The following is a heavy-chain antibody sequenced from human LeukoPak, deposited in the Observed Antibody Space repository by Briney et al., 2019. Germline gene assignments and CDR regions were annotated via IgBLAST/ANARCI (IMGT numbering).Heavy chain of an antibody. V-gene: IGHV3-30-3*01. CDR2: ISYDGSNK. CDR3: ARGSSGWYRGSGMDV. Sequence: GGSLRLSCAASGFTFSSYAMHWVRQAPGKGLEWVAVISYDGSNKYYADSVKGRFTISRDNSKNTLYLQMNSLRAEDTAVYYCARGSSGWYRGSGMDVWGQGTTVTVSS. J-gene: IGHJ6*02. D-gene: IGHD6-19*01. CDR1: GFTFSSYA.